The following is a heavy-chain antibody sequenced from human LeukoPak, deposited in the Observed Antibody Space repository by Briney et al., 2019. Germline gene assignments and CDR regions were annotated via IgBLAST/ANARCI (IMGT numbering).Heavy chain of an antibody. CDR3: ARTYSSSWYVRFDP. Sequence: SQTLSLTCTVSGGSISSGGYYWSWIRQHPGKGLEWIGYIYYSGSTYYNPSLKSRVTISVDTSKNQFSLKLSSVTAADTAVYYCARTYSSSWYVRFDPWGQGTLVTVSS. CDR2: IYYSGST. V-gene: IGHV4-31*03. D-gene: IGHD6-13*01. J-gene: IGHJ5*02. CDR1: GGSISSGGYY.